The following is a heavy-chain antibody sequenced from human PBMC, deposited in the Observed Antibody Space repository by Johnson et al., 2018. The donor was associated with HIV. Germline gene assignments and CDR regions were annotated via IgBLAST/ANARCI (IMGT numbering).Heavy chain of an antibody. V-gene: IGHV3-74*02. D-gene: IGHD2/OR15-2a*01. J-gene: IGHJ3*02. CDR2: ISTDGGRT. CDR3: AKAFSTFHDAFDI. CDR1: GFTFRNYW. Sequence: VQLVESGGGLVQPGGTLRLSCVVSGFTFRNYWMEWVRQAPGKWLVWVSRISTDGGRTTYADSVKDRFTISRDNPKNSLYLQMNSLRAEDTAVYFCAKAFSTFHDAFDIWGQGTMVTVSS.